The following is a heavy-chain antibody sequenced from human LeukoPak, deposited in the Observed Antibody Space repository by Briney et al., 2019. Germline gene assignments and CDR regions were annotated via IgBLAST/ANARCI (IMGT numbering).Heavy chain of an antibody. CDR2: IRYDGSNK. CDR3: AKDSVERFGELFSYYYYCGMDV. Sequence: GGSLRLSCAASGFTFSSYGMHWVRQAPGKGLEWVAFIRYDGSNKYYADSVKGRFTISRDNSKNTLYLQMNSLRAEDTAVYYCAKDSVERFGELFSYYYYCGMDVWGQGTTVTVSS. CDR1: GFTFSSYG. J-gene: IGHJ6*02. D-gene: IGHD3-10*01. V-gene: IGHV3-30*02.